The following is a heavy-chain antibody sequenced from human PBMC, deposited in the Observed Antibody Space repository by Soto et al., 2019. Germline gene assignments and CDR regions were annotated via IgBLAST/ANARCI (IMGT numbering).Heavy chain of an antibody. CDR3: ARGMTTVTTIDY. CDR1: GESFSGYY. CDR2: INHSGST. D-gene: IGHD4-4*01. J-gene: IGHJ4*02. Sequence: SETLSLTCAVYGESFSGYYWSWIRQPPGKGLEWIGEINHSGSTNCNPSLKSRVTISVDRSKNQFSLKLSSVTAADTAVYYCARGMTTVTTIDYWGQGTLVTVSS. V-gene: IGHV4-34*01.